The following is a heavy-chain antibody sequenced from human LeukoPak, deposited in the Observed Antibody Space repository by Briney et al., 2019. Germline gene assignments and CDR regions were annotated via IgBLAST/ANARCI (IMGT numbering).Heavy chain of an antibody. V-gene: IGHV3-21*01. CDR1: GFTFSSYS. Sequence: GGSLRLSCAASGFTFSSYSKNGVRQAPGKGLEWVSSISSSSSYIYYADSVKGRFTISRDNAKNSMYLQMNSLRAEDTAVYYCARDKSAARGYYFDYWGQGTLVTVSS. J-gene: IGHJ4*02. D-gene: IGHD6-6*01. CDR3: ARDKSAARGYYFDY. CDR2: ISSSSSYI.